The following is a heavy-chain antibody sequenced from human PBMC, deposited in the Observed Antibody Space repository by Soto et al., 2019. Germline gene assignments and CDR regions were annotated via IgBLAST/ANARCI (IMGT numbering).Heavy chain of an antibody. CDR2: ISGSGSST. V-gene: IGHV3-23*01. Sequence: EVQLLESGGDLVQPGGSLRLSCAASGFPFSSYAMTWVRQAPGKGLEWVASISGSGSSTYSADSVKGRFTVSRDNSKNTQDLQMDSLRVEDTAVYFCAKGIASVVTSKGIDYWGQGTLVTVSS. J-gene: IGHJ4*02. D-gene: IGHD6-13*01. CDR1: GFPFSSYA. CDR3: AKGIASVVTSKGIDY.